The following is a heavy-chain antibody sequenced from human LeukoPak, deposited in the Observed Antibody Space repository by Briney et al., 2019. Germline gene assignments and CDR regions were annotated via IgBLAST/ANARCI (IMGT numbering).Heavy chain of an antibody. CDR3: AKEFLYDSSGDYYYYYYGMDV. D-gene: IGHD3-22*01. V-gene: IGHV3-23*01. CDR1: GFTFSSYA. J-gene: IGHJ6*02. Sequence: GGSLRLSCAASGFTFSSYAMSWVRQAPGKGLEWVSAISGSGGSTYYADSVKGRFTTSRDNSKNTLYLQMNSLRAEDTAVYYCAKEFLYDSSGDYYYYYYGMDVWGQGTTVTVSS. CDR2: ISGSGGST.